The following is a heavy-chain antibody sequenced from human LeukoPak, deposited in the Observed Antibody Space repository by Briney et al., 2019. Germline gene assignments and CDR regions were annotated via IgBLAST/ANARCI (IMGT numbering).Heavy chain of an antibody. CDR2: IIPIFGTA. Sequence: SVKVSCKASGGTFSSYAISWMRQAPGQGLEWMGGIIPIFGTANYAQKFQGRVTITTDESTSTAYMELSSLRSEDTAVYYCARDRLTGNWNYEVGFDYWGQGTLVTVSS. D-gene: IGHD1-7*01. V-gene: IGHV1-69*05. CDR1: GGTFSSYA. J-gene: IGHJ4*02. CDR3: ARDRLTGNWNYEVGFDY.